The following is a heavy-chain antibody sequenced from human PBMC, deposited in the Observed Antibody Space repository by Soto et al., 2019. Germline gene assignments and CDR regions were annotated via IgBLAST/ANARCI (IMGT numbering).Heavy chain of an antibody. V-gene: IGHV1-69*02. J-gene: IGHJ6*03. CDR3: ARGPGYYYYYMDV. CDR2: IIPILGIA. CDR1: GGTFSSYT. Sequence: QVQLVQSGAEVKKPGSSVKVSGKASGGTFSSYTISWVRQAPGQGLEWMGRIIPILGIANYAQKFQGRVTITADKSTSTAYMELSSLRSEDTAVYYCARGPGYYYYYMDVWGKGTTVTVSS.